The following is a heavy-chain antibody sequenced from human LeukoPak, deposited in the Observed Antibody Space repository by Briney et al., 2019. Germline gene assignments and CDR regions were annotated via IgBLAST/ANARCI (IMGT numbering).Heavy chain of an antibody. D-gene: IGHD4-17*01. J-gene: IGHJ4*02. CDR1: GYTFTSYV. Sequence: ASVKVSCKASGYTFTSYVISWVRQAPGQGLEWMGWISAYNGNTNYAQKLQGRVTMTTDTSTSTAYMELRSLRSDDTAVYYCARFQRRLRPPSYFDYWGQGTLVTVSS. V-gene: IGHV1-18*01. CDR3: ARFQRRLRPPSYFDY. CDR2: ISAYNGNT.